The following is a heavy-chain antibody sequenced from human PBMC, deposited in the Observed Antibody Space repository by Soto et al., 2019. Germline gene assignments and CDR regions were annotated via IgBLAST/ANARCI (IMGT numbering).Heavy chain of an antibody. CDR2: ISSSSSYI. CDR3: ARGAGVGYFDWLSQY. CDR1: GFTFSSYS. Sequence: PGGSLRLSCAASGFTFSSYSMNWVRQAPGKGLEWVSSISSSSSYIYYADSVKGRFTISRDNAKNSLYLQMNSLRAEDTAVYYCARGAGVGYFDWLSQYWGQGTLVTVSS. J-gene: IGHJ4*02. V-gene: IGHV3-21*01. D-gene: IGHD3-9*01.